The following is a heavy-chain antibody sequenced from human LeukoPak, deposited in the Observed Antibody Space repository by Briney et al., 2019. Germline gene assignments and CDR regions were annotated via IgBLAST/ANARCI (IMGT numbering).Heavy chain of an antibody. CDR1: SGSFSGYY. CDR3: ARYYYDSSGYYPGFDY. Sequence: SETLSLTCAVYSGSFSGYYWSWIRQPPGKGLEWIGEINHSGSTNYNPSLKSRVTISVDTSKNQFSLKLSSVTAADTAVYYCARYYYDSSGYYPGFDYWGQGTLVTVSS. CDR2: INHSGST. D-gene: IGHD3-22*01. J-gene: IGHJ4*02. V-gene: IGHV4-34*01.